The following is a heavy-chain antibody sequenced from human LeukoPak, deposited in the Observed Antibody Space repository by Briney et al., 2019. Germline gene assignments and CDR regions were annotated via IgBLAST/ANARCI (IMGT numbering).Heavy chain of an antibody. D-gene: IGHD5-24*01. CDR2: ISGSGGST. Sequence: PGGSLRLSCAASGFTFSSYAMSWVRQAPGKGLEWVSAISGSGGSTYYAESVKGRFTISRDNSKNTLYLQMNSLRAEDTAVYYCAKADRGDGCNYDFDYWGQGTLVTVSS. V-gene: IGHV3-23*01. J-gene: IGHJ4*02. CDR1: GFTFSSYA. CDR3: AKADRGDGCNYDFDY.